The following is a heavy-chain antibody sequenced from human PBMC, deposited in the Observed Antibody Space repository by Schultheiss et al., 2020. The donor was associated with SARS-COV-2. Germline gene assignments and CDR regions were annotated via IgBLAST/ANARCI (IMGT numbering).Heavy chain of an antibody. Sequence: GESLKISCAASGFTFSSYAMSWVRQAPGKGLEWVSTISGSGGSTYYAESVQGRFTISRDNAKKSLYLQMNSLGVDDTAVYYCARERTVASTEIDYWGQGSLVTVSS. CDR3: ARERTVASTEIDY. J-gene: IGHJ4*02. V-gene: IGHV3-23*01. CDR2: ISGSGGST. D-gene: IGHD5-12*01. CDR1: GFTFSSYA.